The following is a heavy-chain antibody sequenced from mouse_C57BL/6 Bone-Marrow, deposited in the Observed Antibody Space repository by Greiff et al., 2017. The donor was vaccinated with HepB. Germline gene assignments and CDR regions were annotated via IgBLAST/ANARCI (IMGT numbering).Heavy chain of an antibody. D-gene: IGHD2-5*01. CDR2: IYPGSGST. V-gene: IGHV1-55*01. Sequence: QVQLQQSGAELVKPGASVKMSCKASGYTFTSYWITWVKQRPGQGLEWIGDIYPGSGSTNYNEKFKSKATLTVDTSSSTAYMQLSSLTSEDSAVYYCARTGGIYSNYGAWFAYWGQGTLVTVSA. J-gene: IGHJ3*01. CDR3: ARTGGIYSNYGAWFAY. CDR1: GYTFTSYW.